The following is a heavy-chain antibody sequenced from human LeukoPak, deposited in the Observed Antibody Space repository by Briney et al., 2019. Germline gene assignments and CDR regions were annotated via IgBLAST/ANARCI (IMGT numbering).Heavy chain of an antibody. D-gene: IGHD2-21*02. V-gene: IGHV4-59*08. CDR2: IYYSGNP. CDR3: ATGGDRRKVGY. Sequence: SETLSLTCTVSGVSITTNYWSWVRQPTGKGLEWIGYIYYSGNPNYNPSLKSRVTMSLDTSKNQVSLKLTSVTAADTAVYYCATGGDRRKVGYWGQGTLVTVSS. CDR1: GVSITTNY. J-gene: IGHJ4*02.